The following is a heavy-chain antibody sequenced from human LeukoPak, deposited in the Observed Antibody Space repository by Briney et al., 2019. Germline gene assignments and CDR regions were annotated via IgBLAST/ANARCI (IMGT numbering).Heavy chain of an antibody. CDR2: ISSSSSYI. Sequence: GGSLRLSCAASGFTFSSYSMNWVRQAPGKGLEWVSSISSSSSYIYYADSVKGRFTISRDNAKNSLYLQMNSLRAEDTAVYYCARDRSYYDFWSGYPHFDYWGQGTLATVSS. J-gene: IGHJ4*02. D-gene: IGHD3-3*01. CDR3: ARDRSYYDFWSGYPHFDY. CDR1: GFTFSSYS. V-gene: IGHV3-21*01.